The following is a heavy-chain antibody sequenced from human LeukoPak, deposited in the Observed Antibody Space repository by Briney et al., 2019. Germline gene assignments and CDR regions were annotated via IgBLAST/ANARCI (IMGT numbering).Heavy chain of an antibody. J-gene: IGHJ4*02. CDR1: GYTLTELS. V-gene: IGHV1-24*01. D-gene: IGHD3-22*01. CDR2: FDPEDGET. Sequence: ASVKVSCKVSGYTLTELSMHWVRQAPGKGLEWMGGFDPEDGETFYAQKLQGRVTMTKDTSTDTAYMELSSLRSEDTAVYYCTTDYYYDSSGSYYTIDYWGQGTLVTVSS. CDR3: TTDYYYDSSGSYYTIDY.